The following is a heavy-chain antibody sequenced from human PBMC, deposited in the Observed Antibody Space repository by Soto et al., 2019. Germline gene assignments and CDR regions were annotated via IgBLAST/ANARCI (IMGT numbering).Heavy chain of an antibody. V-gene: IGHV4-59*08. Sequence: ERQSHPDTVVGGTVRSFEWSWIRQHPGKGLEWIGYIYYSGSTYYNPSLKSRVTISVDTSKNQFSLKLSSVTAADTAVYYCASNSHGYTFYDYWGQGTLVTVSS. D-gene: IGHD5-18*01. CDR1: GGTVRSFE. CDR3: ASNSHGYTFYDY. J-gene: IGHJ4*02. CDR2: IYYSGST.